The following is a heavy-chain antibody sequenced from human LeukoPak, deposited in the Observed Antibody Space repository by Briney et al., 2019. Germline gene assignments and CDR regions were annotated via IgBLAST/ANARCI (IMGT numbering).Heavy chain of an antibody. V-gene: IGHV1-2*04. Sequence: ASVKVSCKASGYTFTDYYLHWVRQAPGQGLEWMGWINPNSGDTNYAQKFQDWVTMTRDASINTAYMELSRLKSDDTAIYYCARGRLFYGSGSYCWFDPWGQGSLVTVSS. CDR2: INPNSGDT. CDR3: ARGRLFYGSGSYCWFDP. CDR1: GYTFTDYY. J-gene: IGHJ5*02. D-gene: IGHD3-10*01.